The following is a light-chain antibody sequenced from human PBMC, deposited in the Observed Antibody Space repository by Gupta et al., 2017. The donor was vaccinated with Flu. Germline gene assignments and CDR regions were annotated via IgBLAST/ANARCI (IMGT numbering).Light chain of an antibody. Sequence: SVTISCTGTSSDVGGYKYVSWYQQHPGKAPKRMMYEVSKRPSGVPDRFSGSKSGNTASLTVSGLQAEDEADYYCSSYAGSNNWVFGGGTKLTVL. CDR1: SSDVGGYKY. V-gene: IGLV2-8*01. CDR2: EVS. J-gene: IGLJ3*02. CDR3: SSYAGSNNWV.